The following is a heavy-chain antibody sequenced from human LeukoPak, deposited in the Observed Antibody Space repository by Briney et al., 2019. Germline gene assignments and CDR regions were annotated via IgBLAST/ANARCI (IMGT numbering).Heavy chain of an antibody. D-gene: IGHD6-19*01. V-gene: IGHV3-23*01. CDR3: AKSPPALYSSGWHSRFWED. Sequence: GGPLRLSCAASGFTFSSYAMICVRQAPGKGLEWVSAISGSGGSTYYADSVKGRFTISRDNSKNTLYLQMNSLRAEDTPVYYCAKSPPALYSSGWHSRFWEDWGQGTLVTVSS. J-gene: IGHJ1*01. CDR1: GFTFSSYA. CDR2: ISGSGGST.